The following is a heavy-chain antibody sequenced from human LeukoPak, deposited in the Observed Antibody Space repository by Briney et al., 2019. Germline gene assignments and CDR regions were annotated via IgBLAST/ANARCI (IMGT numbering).Heavy chain of an antibody. CDR2: IRYDGSNK. J-gene: IGHJ4*02. V-gene: IGHV3-30*02. CDR1: GFTFSSYG. Sequence: QSGGSLRLSCAASGFTFSSYGMHWVRQAPGKGLEWVAFIRYDGSNKYYADSVKGRFTISRDNSKNTLYLQMNSLRAEDTAVYYCARLFQRNELNYYDSSGYSLGYWGQGTLVTVSS. D-gene: IGHD3-22*01. CDR3: ARLFQRNELNYYDSSGYSLGY.